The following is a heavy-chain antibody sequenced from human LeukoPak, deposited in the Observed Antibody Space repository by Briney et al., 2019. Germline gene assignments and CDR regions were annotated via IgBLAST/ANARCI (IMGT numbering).Heavy chain of an antibody. CDR1: GYTFTSHY. Sequence: ASLKVSCKASGYTFTSHYMHWVRQAPGQGLERMGMINPSGGSTSYAQNFQGRVTMTTDTSSSTAYMELRSLSSDDTAVYYCARVVTTGFDFWGQGTLVTVSS. J-gene: IGHJ4*02. CDR3: ARVVTTGFDF. V-gene: IGHV1-46*01. CDR2: INPSGGST. D-gene: IGHD4-17*01.